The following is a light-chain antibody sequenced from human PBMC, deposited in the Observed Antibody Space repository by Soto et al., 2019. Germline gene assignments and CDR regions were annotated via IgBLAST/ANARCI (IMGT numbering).Light chain of an antibody. J-gene: IGKJ1*01. Sequence: GDRVTITCRPSRGIGNALAWYQQKPGTVPKLLIHSASTLQSGVPSRFSGSGSGTEFTLTISSLQPDDFETYYGQQYNSYSRTFSQGTKVDIK. CDR3: QQYNSYSRT. CDR2: SAS. V-gene: IGKV1-27*01. CDR1: RGIGNA.